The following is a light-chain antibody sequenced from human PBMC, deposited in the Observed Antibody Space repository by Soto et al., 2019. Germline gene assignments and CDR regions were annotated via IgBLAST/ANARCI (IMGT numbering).Light chain of an antibody. V-gene: IGKV3-15*01. CDR2: GAS. CDR1: QSVSRN. J-gene: IGKJ1*01. CDR3: QHYSNWPPWT. Sequence: EIVMTQSPATLSVSPGERATLSCRASQSVSRNLAWYQQKPGQPPRLLIYGASTRATGIPGRFSGSGSGTDFTLTISSLQSEDVAVYYCQHYSNWPPWTFGQGTKVEIK.